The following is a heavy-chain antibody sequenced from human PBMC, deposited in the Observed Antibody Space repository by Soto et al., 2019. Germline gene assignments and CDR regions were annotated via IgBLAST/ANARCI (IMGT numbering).Heavy chain of an antibody. D-gene: IGHD6-19*01. Sequence: GGSLRLSCAASGFTFDDYAMHWVRQAPGKGLEWVSGISWNSGSIGYADSVKGRFTISRDNAKDSPYLQMNSLRAEDTALYYCAKDSTRIAVAGSDFDYWGQGTLVTVSS. J-gene: IGHJ4*02. CDR3: AKDSTRIAVAGSDFDY. V-gene: IGHV3-9*01. CDR2: ISWNSGSI. CDR1: GFTFDDYA.